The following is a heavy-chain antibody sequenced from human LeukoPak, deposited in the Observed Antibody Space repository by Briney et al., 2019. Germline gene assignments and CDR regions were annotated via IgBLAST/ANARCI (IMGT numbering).Heavy chain of an antibody. D-gene: IGHD4-17*01. CDR3: ARSLSPRVKTTTVYYFDY. Sequence: SVKVSCKASGGTFSSYAISWVRQAPGQGLEWMGGIIPIFGTANYAQKFQGRVTITADESTSTAHMELSSLRSEDTAVYYCARSLSPRVKTTTVYYFDYWGQGTLVTVSS. CDR1: GGTFSSYA. CDR2: IIPIFGTA. J-gene: IGHJ4*02. V-gene: IGHV1-69*13.